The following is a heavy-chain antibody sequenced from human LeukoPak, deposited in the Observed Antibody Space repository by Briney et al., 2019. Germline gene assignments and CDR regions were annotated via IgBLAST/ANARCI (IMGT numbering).Heavy chain of an antibody. CDR2: ISAYNGNT. J-gene: IGHJ4*02. V-gene: IGHV1-18*01. D-gene: IGHD6-13*01. CDR1: GYTFTSYG. Sequence: ASVKVSCKASGYTFTSYGISWVRQAPGQGLEWMGWISAYNGNTKYSQKLQGRVTMTTDTSTNTAYMELRSLRSDDTAVYYCARSPWGGVAAAGTSYFDYWGQGTLDTVSS. CDR3: ARSPWGGVAAAGTSYFDY.